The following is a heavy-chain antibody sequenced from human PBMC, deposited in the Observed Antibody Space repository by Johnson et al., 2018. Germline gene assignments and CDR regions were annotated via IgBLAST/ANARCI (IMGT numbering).Heavy chain of an antibody. Sequence: VQLVQSGGGLVPPGGSLRLPCEASGFTFNRHAMSWVRQAPGMGLGGVSTFAGPSGNTYHAAAVRGRFTISRDNSNNPLFLPMDSLTAEDTAVYYCAKCPGNSSGWYEFFHHWGQGTLVTVSS. CDR3: AKCPGNSSGWYEFFHH. V-gene: IGHV3-23*04. J-gene: IGHJ1*01. CDR1: GFTFNRHA. CDR2: FAGPSGNT. D-gene: IGHD6-19*01.